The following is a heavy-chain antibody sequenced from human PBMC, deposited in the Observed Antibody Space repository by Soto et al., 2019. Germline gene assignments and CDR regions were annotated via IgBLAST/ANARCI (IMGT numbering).Heavy chain of an antibody. CDR3: ARDFGEMATIHFSFDY. V-gene: IGHV3-48*02. J-gene: IGHJ4*02. Sequence: EVQLVESGGGLVQPGGSLRLSCAASGFTFSSYSMNWVRQAPGKGLEWVSYISSSSSTIYYADSVKGRFTISRDNAKNSLYLQMNSLRDEDTAVYYCARDFGEMATIHFSFDYWGQGTLVTVSS. CDR2: ISSSSSTI. D-gene: IGHD5-12*01. CDR1: GFTFSSYS.